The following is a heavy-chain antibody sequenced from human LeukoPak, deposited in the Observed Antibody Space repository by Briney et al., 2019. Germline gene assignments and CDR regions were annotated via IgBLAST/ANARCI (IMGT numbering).Heavy chain of an antibody. V-gene: IGHV3-23*01. Sequence: GGSLRLSCAASGFTFNSYAMSWVRQAPGKGLEWVSAIRGSGGGTYYADSVKGRFTISRDNSKNTLYLQMNSLRNEDTALYYCAKPHYCGGDCYNYHYYGMDVWGQGTTVTVSS. D-gene: IGHD2-21*02. CDR3: AKPHYCGGDCYNYHYYGMDV. J-gene: IGHJ6*02. CDR1: GFTFNSYA. CDR2: IRGSGGGT.